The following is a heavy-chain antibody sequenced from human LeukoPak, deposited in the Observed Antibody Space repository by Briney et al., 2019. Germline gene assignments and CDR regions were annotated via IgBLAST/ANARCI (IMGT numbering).Heavy chain of an antibody. Sequence: PGGSLTLSCAVSGFTSSNAWMSWVRQAPGKGLEWVGRIKSKTDGGTRDYAAPVKCRFTISRDDSKNTLYLQMNSLKTEDTAVYYCTTFDYAAFLIWGQGTMVTVSS. V-gene: IGHV3-15*01. J-gene: IGHJ3*02. CDR2: IKSKTDGGTR. CDR1: GFTSSNAW. D-gene: IGHD4/OR15-4a*01. CDR3: TTFDYAAFLI.